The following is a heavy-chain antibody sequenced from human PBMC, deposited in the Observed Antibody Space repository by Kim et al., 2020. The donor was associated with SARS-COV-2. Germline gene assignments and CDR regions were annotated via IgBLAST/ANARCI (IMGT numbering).Heavy chain of an antibody. D-gene: IGHD2-8*02. Sequence: SETLSLTCAVYGASFSSYHWSWIRQSPGKGLEWIGEVDHIGNIKDSPSLRSRVTLLVDRSKNQFSLKMTSVTSADTAMYWCARRRAKCGEVVASPGCGTFDSWGQGTLVAVSS. CDR1: GASFSSYH. J-gene: IGHJ4*02. V-gene: IGHV4-34*01. CDR3: ARRRAKCGEVVASPGCGTFDS. CDR2: VDHIGNI.